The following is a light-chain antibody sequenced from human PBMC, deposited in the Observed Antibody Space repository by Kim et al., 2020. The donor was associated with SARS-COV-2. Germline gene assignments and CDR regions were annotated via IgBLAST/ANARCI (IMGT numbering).Light chain of an antibody. V-gene: IGKV1-27*01. CDR2: AAS. J-gene: IGKJ1*01. CDR1: QGISNY. Sequence: ASVGDRVTISCRASQGISNYLAWYQQKPGKVPKLLIYAASTLESGVPARFSGSGSGTDFTLTISSLQPEDVATYYCQKYNSAPRTFGQGTKVDIK. CDR3: QKYNSAPRT.